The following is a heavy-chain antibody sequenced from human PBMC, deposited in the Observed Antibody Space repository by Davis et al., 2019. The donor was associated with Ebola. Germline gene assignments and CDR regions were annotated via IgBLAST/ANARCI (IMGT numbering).Heavy chain of an antibody. CDR1: GFTFSSYS. Sequence: GGSLRLSCAASGFTFSSYSMNWVRQAPGKGLEWVSSISSSSSYIYYADSVKGRFTISRDNSKSTLYLQMNSLRAEDTAVYYCAREAGDCGRDCSPFDFWGQGTMVTVSS. V-gene: IGHV3-21*04. J-gene: IGHJ3*01. CDR2: ISSSSSYI. CDR3: AREAGDCGRDCSPFDF. D-gene: IGHD2-21*02.